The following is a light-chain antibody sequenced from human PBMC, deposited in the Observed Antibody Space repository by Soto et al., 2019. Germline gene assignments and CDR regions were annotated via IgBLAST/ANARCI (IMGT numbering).Light chain of an antibody. CDR1: QSIANF. CDR2: DAS. Sequence: DVQMTQSPSSLSASVGDRVIITCKANQSIANFLNWFQHKPGQAPKLLISDASHLELGVSSRFSGSRSGTDFVLEISNLQSEDVATYFCQQYEDLPLTFGGG. V-gene: IGKV1-33*01. J-gene: IGKJ4*01. CDR3: QQYEDLPLT.